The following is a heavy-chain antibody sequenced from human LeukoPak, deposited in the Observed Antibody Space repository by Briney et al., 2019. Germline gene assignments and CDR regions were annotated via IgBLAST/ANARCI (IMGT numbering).Heavy chain of an antibody. CDR3: TKEGVKDDSSGYYYWYFDY. CDR2: ISYDGSNK. D-gene: IGHD3-22*01. Sequence: GGSLRLSCAASGFTFSSYAMHWVRQAPGKGLEWVAVISYDGSNKYYADSVKGRFTISRDNSKNTLYLQMNSLRAEDTAVYYCTKEGVKDDSSGYYYWYFDYWGQGTLVTVSS. CDR1: GFTFSSYA. V-gene: IGHV3-30-3*01. J-gene: IGHJ4*02.